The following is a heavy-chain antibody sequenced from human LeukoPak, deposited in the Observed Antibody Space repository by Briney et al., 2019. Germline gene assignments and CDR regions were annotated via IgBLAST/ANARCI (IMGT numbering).Heavy chain of an antibody. CDR3: AKRSDGYSGFDY. Sequence: GGSLRLSCAASGFTFPSYAMSWVRQAPGKGLSWVSAISDSGGSTYYADSVKGRFTIPRDNSKNTLHLQMNSLRAEDTAVYYCAKRSDGYSGFDYWGQGTLVTLSS. CDR1: GFTFPSYA. V-gene: IGHV3-23*01. CDR2: ISDSGGST. D-gene: IGHD5-18*01. J-gene: IGHJ4*02.